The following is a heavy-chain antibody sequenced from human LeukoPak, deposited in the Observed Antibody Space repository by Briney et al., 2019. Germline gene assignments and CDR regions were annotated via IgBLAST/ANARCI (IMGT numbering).Heavy chain of an antibody. CDR3: TTLSDYDFWSGYPYYFDY. D-gene: IGHD3-3*01. Sequence: PGGSLRLSCAASGFTFSNAWMSWLRQAPGKGLEWVGRIKSKTDGGTTVYAAPVKGRFTISRDDSKNTLYLQMNSLKTEDTAVYYCTTLSDYDFWSGYPYYFDYWGQGTLVTVSS. CDR1: GFTFSNAW. J-gene: IGHJ4*02. V-gene: IGHV3-15*01. CDR2: IKSKTDGGTT.